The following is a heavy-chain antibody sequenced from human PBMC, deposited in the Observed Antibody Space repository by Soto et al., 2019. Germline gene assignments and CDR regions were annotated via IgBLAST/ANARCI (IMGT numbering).Heavy chain of an antibody. CDR3: AKLTGRSIDY. J-gene: IGHJ4*02. D-gene: IGHD1-20*01. Sequence: QVQLQESGPGLVKPSETLSLTCTVSGGSMSNYYWGWIRQPPGKGLEWIGDMYYSGSTSYNSSLKSRVTISLDTSKNQFSLKLSPVTAADTAVSYCAKLTGRSIDYWGQGALVTVSS. CDR2: MYYSGST. V-gene: IGHV4-59*01. CDR1: GGSMSNYY.